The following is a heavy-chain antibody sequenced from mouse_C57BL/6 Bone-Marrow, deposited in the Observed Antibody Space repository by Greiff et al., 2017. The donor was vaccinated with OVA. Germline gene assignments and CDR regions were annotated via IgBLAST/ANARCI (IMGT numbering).Heavy chain of an antibody. CDR2: ISSGSSTI. V-gene: IGHV5-17*01. CDR3: AIYDYEDAMDY. D-gene: IGHD2-4*01. CDR1: GFTFSDYG. J-gene: IGHJ4*01. Sequence: EVMLVESGGGLVKPGGSLKLSCAASGFTFSDYGMHWVRQAPEKGLEWVAYISSGSSTIYYADTVKGRFTISRDNAKNTLFLQMTSLRSEDTAMYYCAIYDYEDAMDYWGQGTSVTVSS.